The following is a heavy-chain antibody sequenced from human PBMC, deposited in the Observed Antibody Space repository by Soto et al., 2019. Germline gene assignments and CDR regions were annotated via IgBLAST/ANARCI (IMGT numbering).Heavy chain of an antibody. V-gene: IGHV3-7*01. CDR2: IKSDGSEE. J-gene: IGHJ4*02. Sequence: PGGSLRLSCAASGFTSSNSWMSWVRQALGGGLEWVAGIKSDGSEEEYVDSVKGRFTIPRDNAKNSLYLQMIRLRADDTAVYYCARDRRCYTFDWWGKRTLVTVSS. CDR3: ARDRRCYTFDW. D-gene: IGHD2-2*02. CDR1: GFTSSNSW.